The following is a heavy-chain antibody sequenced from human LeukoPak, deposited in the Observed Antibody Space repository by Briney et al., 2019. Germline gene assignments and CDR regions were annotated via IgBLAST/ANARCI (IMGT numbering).Heavy chain of an antibody. V-gene: IGHV4-30-2*01. D-gene: IGHD4-17*01. Sequence: PSETLSLTFAVSGGSISSGGYSWSWIRRPPGKGLEWIGYIYHSGSTYYNPSLKSRVTISVDRSKNQFSLKLSSVTAADTAVYYCASTVTTYYFDDWGQETLVTVSS. CDR3: ASTVTTYYFDD. CDR1: GGSISSGGYS. CDR2: IYHSGST. J-gene: IGHJ4*02.